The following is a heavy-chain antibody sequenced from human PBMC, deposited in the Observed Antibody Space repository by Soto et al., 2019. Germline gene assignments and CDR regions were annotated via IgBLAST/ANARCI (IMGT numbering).Heavy chain of an antibody. CDR1: GDTLSHYG. J-gene: IGHJ4*02. D-gene: IGHD5-18*01. V-gene: IGHV1-69*01. CDR2: TTAIIGTR. CDR3: AAGDSSDTGDH. Sequence: QVQLVQSGAEVKKPGSSVKVSCKAYGDTLSHYGVSWVRQVPGKGLEWMGGTTAIIGTRDYAQKFQGRMTITSDESTTTSYMELNSLKSDDTAVYYCAAGDSSDTGDHWGQGTLVTVSS.